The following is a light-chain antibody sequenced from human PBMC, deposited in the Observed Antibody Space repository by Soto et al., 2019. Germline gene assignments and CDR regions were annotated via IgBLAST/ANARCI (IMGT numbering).Light chain of an antibody. CDR1: NSNIGSKY. CDR3: AAWDNSLVGGPA. J-gene: IGLJ2*01. CDR2: RNN. Sequence: QSVLTQPPSASGTPGQRVTISCSGSNSNIGSKYVYWYQQLPGTAPKLLLYRNNQRPSGVPDRFSGSKSGTSASLGISGLRSEDEADYYCAAWDNSLVGGPAFGGGTKVTVL. V-gene: IGLV1-47*01.